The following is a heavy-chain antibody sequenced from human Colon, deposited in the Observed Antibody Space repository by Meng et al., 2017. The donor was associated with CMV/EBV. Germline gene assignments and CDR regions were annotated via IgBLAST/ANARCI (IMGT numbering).Heavy chain of an antibody. CDR1: GFTFSSYA. J-gene: IGHJ6*02. Sequence: GESLKISCAGSGFTFSSYALSWVRQAPGKGLEWVSAISGSGSSTYYANSVRGRLTISRDHSKNTLYLQINSLRAEDTAIYYCAKGQDDFWNGSPLDVWGLGTTVTVSS. CDR2: ISGSGSST. CDR3: AKGQDDFWNGSPLDV. D-gene: IGHD3-3*01. V-gene: IGHV3-23*01.